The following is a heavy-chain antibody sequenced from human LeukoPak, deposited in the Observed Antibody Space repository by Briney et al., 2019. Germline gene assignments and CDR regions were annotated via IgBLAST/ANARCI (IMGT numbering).Heavy chain of an antibody. D-gene: IGHD1/OR15-1a*01. V-gene: IGHV1-2*06. CDR3: SSDRHERTFDY. Sequence: ASVKVSCKASGYSFTAHFMHWIRQAPGQGLEWMGQTNPDNVGTKYAPKFQGRVTMTRDTSIATAYMELSSLTSDDTAVYSRSSDRHERTFDYWGQGTLVTVSS. J-gene: IGHJ4*02. CDR1: GYSFTAHF. CDR2: TNPDNVGT.